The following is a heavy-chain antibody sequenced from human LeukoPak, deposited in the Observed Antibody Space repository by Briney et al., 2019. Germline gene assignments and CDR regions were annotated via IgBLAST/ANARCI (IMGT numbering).Heavy chain of an antibody. J-gene: IGHJ4*02. D-gene: IGHD3-22*01. CDR2: ISSSSDYI. V-gene: IGHV3-21*01. Sequence: GGSLRLSCAASGFTFSSYNMNWVRQAPGKGLEWVSSISSSSDYIYYADSVKGRFTISRDNARNSLYLQMNGLRAEDTAVYYCARDNYDSSGPYYFDYWGQGTLVTVSS. CDR3: ARDNYDSSGPYYFDY. CDR1: GFTFSSYN.